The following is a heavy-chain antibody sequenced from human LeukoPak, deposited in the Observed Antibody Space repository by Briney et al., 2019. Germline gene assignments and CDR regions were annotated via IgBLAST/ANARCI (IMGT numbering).Heavy chain of an antibody. Sequence: PSETLSLTCTVSGGSISSSSYYWGWIRQPPGKGLEWIGNIFYSGTTHYNPSLKSRVTISVDTSKNQFSLKLSSVTAADTAVYYCARGYSSSWYFDYWGQGTLVTVSS. V-gene: IGHV4-39*07. CDR1: GGSISSSSYY. CDR3: ARGYSSSWYFDY. J-gene: IGHJ4*02. D-gene: IGHD6-13*01. CDR2: IFYSGTT.